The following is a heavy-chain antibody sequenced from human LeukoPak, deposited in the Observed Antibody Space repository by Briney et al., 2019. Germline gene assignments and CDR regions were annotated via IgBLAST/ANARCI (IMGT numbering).Heavy chain of an antibody. CDR3: ARETTYCSSTSCYGGWFDP. V-gene: IGHV4-34*01. CDR1: GGSFSGYY. Sequence: SETLSLTCAVYGGSFSGYYGSWIRQPPGKGLEWIGEINHSGSTNYNPSLKSRVTISVDTSKNQFSLKLSSVTAADTAVYYCARETTYCSSTSCYGGWFDPWGQGTLVTVSS. CDR2: INHSGST. J-gene: IGHJ5*02. D-gene: IGHD2-2*01.